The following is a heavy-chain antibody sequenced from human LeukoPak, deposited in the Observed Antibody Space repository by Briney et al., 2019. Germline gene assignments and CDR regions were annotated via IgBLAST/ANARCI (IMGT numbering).Heavy chain of an antibody. J-gene: IGHJ6*02. V-gene: IGHV3-21*05. CDR3: ARDLLWFGELRTYGMDV. D-gene: IGHD3-10*01. Sequence: GGSLRLSCAASGFTFSSYSMNWVRQAPGKGLEWVSYISSSSSYIYYADSVKGRFTISRDNAKNSLYLQMNSLRAEDTAVYYCARDLLWFGELRTYGMDVWGQGTTVTVSS. CDR1: GFTFSSYS. CDR2: ISSSSSYI.